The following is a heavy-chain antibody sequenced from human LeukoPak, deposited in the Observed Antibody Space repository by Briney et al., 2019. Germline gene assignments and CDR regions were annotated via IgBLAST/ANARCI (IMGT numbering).Heavy chain of an antibody. CDR3: AKGPNFWLTPIAFHI. D-gene: IGHD3-3*01. V-gene: IGHV3-30-3*01. CDR1: GFTFSIYA. CDR2: ISYDGSNK. Sequence: PGRSLSLSSAASGFTFSIYAMHWVRQAPGKGLEWVEVISYDGSNKYYADSVKGRFTISRDNSKNTLSLQMNSLRAEDTAVYYCAKGPNFWLTPIAFHIWGQGTMVTVSS. J-gene: IGHJ3*02.